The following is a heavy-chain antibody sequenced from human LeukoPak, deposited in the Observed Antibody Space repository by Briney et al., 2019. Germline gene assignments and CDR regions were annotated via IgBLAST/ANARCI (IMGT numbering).Heavy chain of an antibody. Sequence: SETLSLTCAVYGGSFSGYYWGWIRQPPGKGLEWIGEINHSGSTNYNPSLKSRVTISVDTPKNQFSLKLSSVTAADTAVYYCARVRGYDYVWGSYRPNYFDYWGQGTLVTVSS. J-gene: IGHJ4*02. V-gene: IGHV4-34*01. CDR3: ARVRGYDYVWGSYRPNYFDY. CDR1: GGSFSGYY. CDR2: INHSGST. D-gene: IGHD3-16*02.